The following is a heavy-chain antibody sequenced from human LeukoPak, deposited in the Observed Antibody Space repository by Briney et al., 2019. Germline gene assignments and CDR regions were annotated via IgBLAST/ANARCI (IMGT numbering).Heavy chain of an antibody. CDR2: INGGNGKT. V-gene: IGHV1-3*01. CDR1: GYTFTSYA. D-gene: IGHD4-11*01. Sequence: EASVKVSCKASGYTFTSYAIHWVRQAPGQRLEWMGWINGGNGKTKYSQKFQGRVTITRDTSASTAYMELSSLTSEDTAVYYCARVTTVTNWFDPWGQGTLVTVSS. CDR3: ARVTTVTNWFDP. J-gene: IGHJ5*02.